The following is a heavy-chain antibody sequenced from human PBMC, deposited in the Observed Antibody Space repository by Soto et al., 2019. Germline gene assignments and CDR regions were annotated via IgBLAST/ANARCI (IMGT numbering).Heavy chain of an antibody. J-gene: IGHJ5*02. V-gene: IGHV4-39*01. CDR1: GDSISNSRFY. CDR2: IYHTGNA. D-gene: IGHD3-22*01. CDR3: ARDFFDSSDYTTNWFNP. Sequence: SETLSLTCSVSGDSISNSRFYWAWIRQPPGEGLEWIGSIYHTGNAYYNPSLKSRVTISVDTSKNQFSLKLTSVTAADAALYYCARDFFDSSDYTTNWFNPWGQGTLVTVSS.